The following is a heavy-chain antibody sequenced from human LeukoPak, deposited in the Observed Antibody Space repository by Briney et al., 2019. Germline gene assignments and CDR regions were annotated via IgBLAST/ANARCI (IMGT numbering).Heavy chain of an antibody. V-gene: IGHV4-39*07. Sequence: SETLSLTCTVSGGSISSSSYYWGWIRQPPGKGLEWIGSIYYSGSTYYNPSLKSRVTISVDTSKNQFSLKPSSVTAADTAVYYCARNYYDSNGYYYPFDYWGRGTLVTVSS. CDR2: IYYSGST. D-gene: IGHD3-22*01. CDR3: ARNYYDSNGYYYPFDY. J-gene: IGHJ4*02. CDR1: GGSISSSSYY.